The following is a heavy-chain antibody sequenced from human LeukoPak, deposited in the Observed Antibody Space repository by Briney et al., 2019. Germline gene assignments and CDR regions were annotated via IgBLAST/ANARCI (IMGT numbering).Heavy chain of an antibody. D-gene: IGHD6-13*01. V-gene: IGHV4-59*01. CDR1: GGSISSYY. CDR2: IYYSGST. CDR3: ARGLMMAVAGRGEFHY. J-gene: IGHJ4*02. Sequence: PSETLSLTCTVAGGSISSYYWSWIRQPPGKGLEWIGYIYYSGSTNYNPSLKSRVTISVDTSKNPFSLKLSSVTAADTAVYYCARGLMMAVAGRGEFHYWGQGTLVTVSS.